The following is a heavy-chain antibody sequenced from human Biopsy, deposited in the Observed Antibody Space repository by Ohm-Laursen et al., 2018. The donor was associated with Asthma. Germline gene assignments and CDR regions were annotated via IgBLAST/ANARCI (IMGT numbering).Heavy chain of an antibody. D-gene: IGHD4-23*01. CDR3: ARAYGGSFFSGSFDI. Sequence: SLRLSCTASGFSSSEFVMHWVRQAPGKGLEWVAVISYDGSTKYYADSVKGRFTISRDNSKNTLYLKMSSLRVEDTAVYYCARAYGGSFFSGSFDIWGQGTMVTVSS. J-gene: IGHJ3*02. V-gene: IGHV3-30*03. CDR1: GFSSSEFV. CDR2: ISYDGSTK.